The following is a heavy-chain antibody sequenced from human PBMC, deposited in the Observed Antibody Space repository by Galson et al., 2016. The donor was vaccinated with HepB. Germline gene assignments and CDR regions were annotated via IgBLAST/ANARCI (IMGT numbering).Heavy chain of an antibody. CDR1: GYTFTTYW. V-gene: IGHV5-10-1*01. Sequence: QSGAEVKQPGESLRISCQASGYTFTTYWINWVRQVPGKGLEWMGRIDPSDSFIDYSPSFEGHITISTDKSKSTAYLQWTSLKASDTAMYYCAKTLGYCSGGSCSDLDSWGQGTLVTVAS. J-gene: IGHJ4*02. CDR2: IDPSDSFI. D-gene: IGHD2-15*01. CDR3: AKTLGYCSGGSCSDLDS.